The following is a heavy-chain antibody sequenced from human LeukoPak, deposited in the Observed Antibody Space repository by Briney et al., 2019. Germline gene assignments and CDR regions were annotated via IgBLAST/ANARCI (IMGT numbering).Heavy chain of an antibody. CDR3: ARDSGYYPDY. Sequence: SVKVSCKAPGGTFSTYAISWVRQAPGQGLEWMGGIIPIFGTANYAQKFQGRVTITADESTSTAYMELSSLRSDDTAVFYCARDSGYYPDYWGQGTLITVSS. V-gene: IGHV1-69*13. CDR2: IIPIFGTA. CDR1: GGTFSTYA. D-gene: IGHD3-22*01. J-gene: IGHJ4*02.